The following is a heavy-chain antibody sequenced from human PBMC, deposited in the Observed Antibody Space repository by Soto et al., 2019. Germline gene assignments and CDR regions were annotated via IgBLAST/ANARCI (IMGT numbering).Heavy chain of an antibody. CDR2: IIPIFGTA. J-gene: IGHJ6*02. V-gene: IGHV1-69*13. D-gene: IGHD3-22*01. Sequence: GGSVQVSCKATGGTFSSYAISWVRQAPGQGLEWMGGIIPIFGTANYAQKFQGRVTITADESTSTAYMELSSLRSEDTAVYYCAIDQDVSNYHGMDVWGQGTAVSVS. CDR3: AIDQDVSNYHGMDV. CDR1: GGTFSSYA.